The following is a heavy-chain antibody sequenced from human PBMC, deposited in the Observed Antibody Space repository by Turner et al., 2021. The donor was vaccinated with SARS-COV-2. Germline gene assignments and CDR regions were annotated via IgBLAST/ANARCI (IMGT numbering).Heavy chain of an antibody. CDR3: ARHQGSASGYDHGMNV. CDR1: GGSISSKS. J-gene: IGHJ6*02. CDR2: FYKIGSI. V-gene: IGHV4-59*08. Sequence: QVQLQESGPGLVRPSEILSLTCTVSGGSISSKSWSWIRQSPGRGLEWIGYFYKIGSIDYNPALRSRVTISVDTSKNQLSLNLISVTAADTAVDYCARHQGSASGYDHGMNVWGQGTAVIVSS. D-gene: IGHD1-26*01.